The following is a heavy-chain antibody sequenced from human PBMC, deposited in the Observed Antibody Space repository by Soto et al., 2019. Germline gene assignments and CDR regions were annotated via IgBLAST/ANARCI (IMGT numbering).Heavy chain of an antibody. CDR2: IKQDGSEK. J-gene: IGHJ6*02. D-gene: IGHD1-26*01. V-gene: IGHV3-7*01. CDR1: GVPFSYYD. CDR3: ARGKWELDYYSGMAV. Sequence: PGGSLILSCAAAGVPFSYYDMTWVRPSPGKGLEWVANIKQDGSEKYYVDSVKGRFTISRDNAYNSLYLQMNSLRAEDTAVYYCARGKWELDYYSGMAVWGQGTTVPVSS.